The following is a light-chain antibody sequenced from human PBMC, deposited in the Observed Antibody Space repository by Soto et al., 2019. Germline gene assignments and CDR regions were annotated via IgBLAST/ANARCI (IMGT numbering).Light chain of an antibody. CDR1: SSDVGAYNH. Sequence: QSALTQPASVSGSPGQSITISCTGTSSDVGAYNHVSWYQQHPGKVPKVMIYEVNNRPSGVSNRFSASKSGNTASLTISGLQAEDEDTYYFSSFTSGGTWVFGGGTKLTVL. V-gene: IGLV2-14*03. CDR3: SSFTSGGTWV. J-gene: IGLJ3*02. CDR2: EVN.